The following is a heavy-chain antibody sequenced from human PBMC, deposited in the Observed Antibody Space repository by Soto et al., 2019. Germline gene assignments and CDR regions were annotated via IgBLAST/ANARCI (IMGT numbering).Heavy chain of an antibody. CDR1: GFTFSSYG. Sequence: GSLRLSCAASGFTFSSYGMHWVRQAPGKGLEWVAVIWYDGSNKYYADSVKGRFTISRDNSKNTLYLQMNSLRAEDTAVYYCARDRSVTVAGNEYYYYYYMDVWGKGTTVTVSS. J-gene: IGHJ6*03. V-gene: IGHV3-33*01. CDR3: ARDRSVTVAGNEYYYYYYMDV. CDR2: IWYDGSNK. D-gene: IGHD6-19*01.